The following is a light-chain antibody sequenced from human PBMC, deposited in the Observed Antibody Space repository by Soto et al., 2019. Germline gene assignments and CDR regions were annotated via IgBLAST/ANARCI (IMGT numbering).Light chain of an antibody. CDR1: QSISSY. Sequence: DIQMTQSPSSLSASVRDRVTITCRASQSISSYLNWYQQKPGKAPKLLIYAASSLQSAVPSRFSGSGSGTALILPMISLQPEDFATYYWQQSYSTPPLTFGGGTKVEI. V-gene: IGKV1-39*01. CDR2: AAS. CDR3: QQSYSTPPLT. J-gene: IGKJ4*01.